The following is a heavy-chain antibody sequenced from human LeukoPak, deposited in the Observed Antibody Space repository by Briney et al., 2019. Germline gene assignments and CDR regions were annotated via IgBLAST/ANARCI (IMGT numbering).Heavy chain of an antibody. CDR1: GGSISSYS. CDR2: IYYSGST. CDR3: AGVIGVVVPAAISPPINYYYGMDV. V-gene: IGHV4-59*01. Sequence: KPSETLSLTCTVSGGSISSYSWSWIRQPPGKGLEWIGYIYYSGSTNYNPSLKSRVTISVDTSKNQFSLKLSSVTAADTAVYYCAGVIGVVVPAAISPPINYYYGMDVWGQGTTVTVSS. D-gene: IGHD2-2*01. J-gene: IGHJ6*02.